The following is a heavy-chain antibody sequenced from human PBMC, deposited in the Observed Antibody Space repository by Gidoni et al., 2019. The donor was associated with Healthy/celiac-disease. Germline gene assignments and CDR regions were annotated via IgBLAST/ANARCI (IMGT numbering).Heavy chain of an antibody. CDR2: NGAYNGNT. Sequence: QVQLVQSGAEVKKPGASVKVSCRASGYTFTSYGISWVRQAPGQGVEWLGWNGAYNGNTNYTQKLQGRVTMTTDTSTSTAYMELRSLRSDGTAVYYCARIFPYYYDSSGYYSADYWFDPWGQGTLVTVSS. D-gene: IGHD3-22*01. V-gene: IGHV1-18*01. J-gene: IGHJ5*02. CDR3: ARIFPYYYDSSGYYSADYWFDP. CDR1: GYTFTSYG.